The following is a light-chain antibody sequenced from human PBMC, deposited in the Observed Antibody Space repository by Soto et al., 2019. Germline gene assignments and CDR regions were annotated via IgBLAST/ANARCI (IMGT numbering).Light chain of an antibody. J-gene: IGLJ1*01. CDR3: TSYTSRSTLG. V-gene: IGLV2-14*01. CDR2: DVS. Sequence: QSVLTQPASVSASPGQSITISCTGTSSDVGGYNYVSWYQQHPGKAPKVMMFDVSNRPSGVSDRFSGSKSGNTASLTISGLQAEDEADYSCTSYTSRSTLGFGTGTKLPVL. CDR1: SSDVGGYNY.